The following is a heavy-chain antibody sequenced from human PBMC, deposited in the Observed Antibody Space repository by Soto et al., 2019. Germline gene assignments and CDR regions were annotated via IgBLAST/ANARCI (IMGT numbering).Heavy chain of an antibody. CDR3: ARDRRYGIAGIVWSGMDV. V-gene: IGHV1-3*01. D-gene: IGHD6-13*01. CDR2: INSGNGNT. Sequence: QVQLVQSGAEVKKPGASVKVSCKASGYTFTNYAVHWVRQSPGQRLEWMGWINSGNGNTKYSQKFQGRVTITRDTSASTACMELSSLRSEDTAVYYCARDRRYGIAGIVWSGMDVWGQGTTVTVSS. CDR1: GYTFTNYA. J-gene: IGHJ6*02.